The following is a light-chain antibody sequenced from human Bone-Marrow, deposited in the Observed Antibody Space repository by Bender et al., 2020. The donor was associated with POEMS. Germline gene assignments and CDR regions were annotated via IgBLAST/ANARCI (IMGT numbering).Light chain of an antibody. CDR3: QTWGAGIRV. Sequence: QLVLTQSPSASASLGASVKLTCTRSIGHGTYAIAWHQQQPEKGPRYLMKVNSDGSHTKGDGIPDRFSGSSSGAERYLTISSLQSEDEADYYCQTWGAGIRVFGGGTKLTVL. V-gene: IGLV4-69*01. CDR1: IGHGTYA. CDR2: VNSDGSH. J-gene: IGLJ3*02.